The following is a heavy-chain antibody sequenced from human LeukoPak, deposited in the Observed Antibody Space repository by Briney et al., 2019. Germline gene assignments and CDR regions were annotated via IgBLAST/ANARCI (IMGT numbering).Heavy chain of an antibody. J-gene: IGHJ4*02. V-gene: IGHV1-18*01. Sequence: GASVKVSCKASGYTFTIYGISWVRQAPGQGLEWMGWISAYNGNTNYAQKLQGRVTMTTDTSTSTAYMELRSLRSDDTAVYYCARGRGSGWSGDRFDYWGQGTLVTVSS. D-gene: IGHD6-19*01. CDR3: ARGRGSGWSGDRFDY. CDR1: GYTFTIYG. CDR2: ISAYNGNT.